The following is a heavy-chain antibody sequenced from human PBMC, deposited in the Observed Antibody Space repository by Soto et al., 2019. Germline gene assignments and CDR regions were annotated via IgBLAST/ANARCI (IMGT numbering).Heavy chain of an antibody. J-gene: IGHJ5*02. V-gene: IGHV4-39*01. D-gene: IGHD1-26*01. CDR3: ATQEVGWSYVYTFDP. Sequence: SETLSLTCTVSGGSITSRSYYWGWILQPPGKGLEWIGSIYYSGSTYYNPSLKSRVTISVDTSKNQFSLKLSSVTAADTAVYYCATQEVGWSYVYTFDPWGQGTLVTVS. CDR2: IYYSGST. CDR1: GGSITSRSYY.